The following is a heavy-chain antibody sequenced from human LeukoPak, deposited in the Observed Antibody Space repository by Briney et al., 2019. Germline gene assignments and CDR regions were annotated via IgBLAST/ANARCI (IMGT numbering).Heavy chain of an antibody. CDR2: IYYSGST. D-gene: IGHD2-2*01. Sequence: SETLSLTCTVSGGSISSSSYYWGWIRQPPGKGLEWIGSIYYSGSTYYNPSLKSRVTISVDTSKHQFSLKLSSVTAADTAVYYCARSYLGYCSSTSCASITMVRGEVFRAYYYYMDVWGKGTTVTVSS. V-gene: IGHV4-39*01. CDR1: GGSISSSSYY. CDR3: ARSYLGYCSSTSCASITMVRGEVFRAYYYYMDV. J-gene: IGHJ6*03.